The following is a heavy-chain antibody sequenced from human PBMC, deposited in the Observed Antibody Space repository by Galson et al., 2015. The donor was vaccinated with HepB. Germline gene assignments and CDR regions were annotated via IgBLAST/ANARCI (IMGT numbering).Heavy chain of an antibody. Sequence: SLRLSCAASGFTFSSYAMHWVRQAPGKGLGWVAVISYDGSNKYYADSVKGRFTISRDNSKNTLYLQMNSLRAEDTAAYYCARDGRFGELWGLEVRYYYYYGMDVWGQGTTVTVSS. V-gene: IGHV3-30-3*01. D-gene: IGHD3-10*01. CDR1: GFTFSSYA. CDR3: ARDGRFGELWGLEVRYYYYYGMDV. J-gene: IGHJ6*02. CDR2: ISYDGSNK.